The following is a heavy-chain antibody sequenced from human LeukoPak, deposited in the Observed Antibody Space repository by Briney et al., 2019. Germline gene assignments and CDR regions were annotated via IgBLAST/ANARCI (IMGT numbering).Heavy chain of an antibody. D-gene: IGHD2-15*01. CDR3: ARGDIVVVVAATGDAFDI. J-gene: IGHJ3*02. CDR1: GYXFTSYG. CDR2: ISAYNGNT. Sequence: ASVKVSCKASGYXFTSYGISWVRQAPGQGLKWMGWISAYNGNTNYVQKLQGRVTMTTDTSTSTAYMELRSLRSDDTAVYYCARGDIVVVVAATGDAFDIWGQGTMVTVSS. V-gene: IGHV1-18*01.